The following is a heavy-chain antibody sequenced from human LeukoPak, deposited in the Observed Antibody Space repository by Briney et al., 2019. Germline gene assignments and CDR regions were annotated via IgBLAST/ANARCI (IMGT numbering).Heavy chain of an antibody. J-gene: IGHJ6*03. D-gene: IGHD2-15*01. CDR2: ISSNGGST. CDR3: ARDGCSGGSCNYYYYYMDV. V-gene: IGHV3-64*01. Sequence: GGSLRLSCAASGFTFSSYAMHWVRQAPGKGLEHVSAISSNGGSTYYANSVKGRFTISRDNSKNTLYLQMGSLRAEDMAVYYCARDGCSGGSCNYYYYYMDVWGKGTTVTISS. CDR1: GFTFSSYA.